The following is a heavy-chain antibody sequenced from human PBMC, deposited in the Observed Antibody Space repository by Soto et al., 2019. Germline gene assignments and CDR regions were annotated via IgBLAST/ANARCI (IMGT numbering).Heavy chain of an antibody. J-gene: IGHJ4*02. D-gene: IGHD5-18*01. V-gene: IGHV4-34*01. Sequence: TSETLCLTCAVYGGSFSGYYWSWIRQPPGKGLEWIGEINHSGSTNYNPSLKSRVTISVDTSKNQFSLKLSSVTAADTAVYYCARYLVDAPMASREFGYWGQGTLVTVSS. CDR3: ARYLVDAPMASREFGY. CDR2: INHSGST. CDR1: GGSFSGYY.